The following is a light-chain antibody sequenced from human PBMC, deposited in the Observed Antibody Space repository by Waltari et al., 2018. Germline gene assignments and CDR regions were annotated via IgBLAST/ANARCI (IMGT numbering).Light chain of an antibody. J-gene: IGLJ3*02. CDR3: GTWDISQTPRQV. CDR1: NHHIGLNY. V-gene: IGLV1-51*02. Sequence: QSILTQPPSVSAAPGQRVTVSCSGNNHHIGLNYVSWYQQLPGQAPKLLIYEDDKRPSDIPDRFSASKSGTSATLAISGLQTGDEADYYCGTWDISQTPRQVFGGGTKVTVL. CDR2: EDD.